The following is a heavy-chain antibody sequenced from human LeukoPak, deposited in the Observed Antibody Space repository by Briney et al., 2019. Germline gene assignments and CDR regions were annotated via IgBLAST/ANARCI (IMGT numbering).Heavy chain of an antibody. J-gene: IGHJ6*04. CDR2: ISSSGSTI. V-gene: IGHV3-48*04. Sequence: GGSLRLSCAASGFTFSSYNMNWVRQAPGKGLEWVSYISSSGSTIYYADSVKGRFTISRDNAKNSLYLQMNSLRAEDTAVYYCAELGVTMIGGVWGKGTTVTISS. CDR1: GFTFSSYN. D-gene: IGHD3-10*02. CDR3: AELGVTMIGGV.